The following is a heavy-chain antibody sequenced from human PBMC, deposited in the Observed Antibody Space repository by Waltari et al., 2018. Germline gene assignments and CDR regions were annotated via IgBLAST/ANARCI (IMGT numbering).Heavy chain of an antibody. J-gene: IGHJ3*02. V-gene: IGHV3-9*01. D-gene: IGHD6-13*01. Sequence: EVQLVASGGGLVQPGRSLRLSCAASGFTFDDYAMHWVRQAPGKGLEWVSGISWNSGSIGYADSVKGRFTISRDNAKNSLYLQMNSLRAEDTALYYCAKAQQQLNAFDIWGQGTMVTVSS. CDR1: GFTFDDYA. CDR3: AKAQQQLNAFDI. CDR2: ISWNSGSI.